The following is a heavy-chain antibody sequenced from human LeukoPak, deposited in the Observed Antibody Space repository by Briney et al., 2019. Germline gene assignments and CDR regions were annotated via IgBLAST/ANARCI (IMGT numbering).Heavy chain of an antibody. V-gene: IGHV3-21*06. CDR3: ARDSLGFDY. CDR1: GFTFSSYN. Sequence: GSLRLSCAASGFTFSSYNMNWVRQAPGKGLEWVSSISGSSSYIYYADSVKGRFTISRDNARNSLFLQMNSLRAEDTAVYYCARDSLGFDYWGQGTLVTVSS. CDR2: ISGSSSYI. J-gene: IGHJ4*02.